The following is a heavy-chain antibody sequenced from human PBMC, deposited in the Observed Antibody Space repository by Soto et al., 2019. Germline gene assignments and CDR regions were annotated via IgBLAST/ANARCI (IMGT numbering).Heavy chain of an antibody. Sequence: QVQLVQSGAEVKNPGASVKVSCKASGYTFTNLGISWVRQAPGHGLERMGWISGNDGNTKYAQKLQGRVTMTIDKSTTTAYMELRSLRPDDTAVYYCARRWESSSWYLDYWGQGTLVTVSS. D-gene: IGHD6-13*01. CDR2: ISGNDGNT. CDR3: ARRWESSSWYLDY. CDR1: GYTFTNLG. V-gene: IGHV1-18*01. J-gene: IGHJ4*02.